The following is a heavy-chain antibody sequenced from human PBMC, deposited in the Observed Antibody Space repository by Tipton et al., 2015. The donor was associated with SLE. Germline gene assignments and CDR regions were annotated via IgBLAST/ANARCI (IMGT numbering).Heavy chain of an antibody. D-gene: IGHD3-16*01. CDR1: GGFLRDYF. CDR2: INHSGGT. J-gene: IGHJ3*02. V-gene: IGHV4-34*01. CDR3: TRGDLYSDYIWGTLRGAFDI. Sequence: GLVKPSETLSLTCDVYGGFLRDYFWSWIRQPPGKGLEWIGEINHSGGTHYNPSLKSRVTISADTSKNQFSLKLSSLTAADTAIYYCTRGDLYSDYIWGTLRGAFDIWGQGTMVTVSS.